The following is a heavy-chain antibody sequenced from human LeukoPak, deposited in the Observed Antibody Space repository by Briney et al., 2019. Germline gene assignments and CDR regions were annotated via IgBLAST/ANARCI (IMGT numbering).Heavy chain of an antibody. CDR1: GYTFTTYG. CDR2: ISAYNGNT. V-gene: IGHV1-18*01. CDR3: ARALVDGYKELGY. D-gene: IGHD5-24*01. J-gene: IGHJ4*02. Sequence: ASVKVSCKASGYTFTTYGITGVRQAPGQGLEWMGWISAYNGNTNYAQKLQGRVTMTTDTSTSTAYMELRSLRSDDTAVYYCARALVDGYKELGYWGQRTRVTVSS.